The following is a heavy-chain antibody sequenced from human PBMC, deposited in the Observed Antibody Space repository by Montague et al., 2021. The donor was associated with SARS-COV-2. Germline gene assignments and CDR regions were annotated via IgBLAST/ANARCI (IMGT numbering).Heavy chain of an antibody. Sequence: SLRLSCAASGFTFSGYYMTWIRQAPGKGLEWVSYISTSSTYTKYADSVQGRFTISRDNAKNLTYLQMNSLRVEDTAVYYCASTLMRGAYFYYGMDVWGQGTMVTVSS. J-gene: IGHJ6*02. CDR3: ASTLMRGAYFYYGMDV. CDR2: ISTSSTYT. D-gene: IGHD3-10*01. CDR1: GFTFSGYY. V-gene: IGHV3-11*03.